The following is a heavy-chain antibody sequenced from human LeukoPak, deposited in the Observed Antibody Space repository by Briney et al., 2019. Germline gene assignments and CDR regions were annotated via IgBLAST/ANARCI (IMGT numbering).Heavy chain of an antibody. CDR1: GFTFSSYS. CDR3: ARDLGGIAARSKGWFDP. CDR2: ISSSSSYI. J-gene: IGHJ5*02. Sequence: GGSLRLSCAASGFTFSSYSMNWVRQAPGKGLEWVSSISSSSSYIYYADSVKGRFTISRDNAKNSLYLQMNSLRAEDTAVYYCARDLGGIAARSKGWFDPWGQGTLVTVSS. D-gene: IGHD6-6*01. V-gene: IGHV3-21*01.